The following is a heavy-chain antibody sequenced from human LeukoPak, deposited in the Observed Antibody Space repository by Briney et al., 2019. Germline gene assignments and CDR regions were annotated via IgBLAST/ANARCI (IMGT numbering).Heavy chain of an antibody. CDR3: ARRGRTYYYGSGLRYYYMDV. J-gene: IGHJ6*03. CDR2: ISTSGST. V-gene: IGHV4-4*07. CDR1: GGSISSYY. D-gene: IGHD3-10*01. Sequence: SETLSLTCTVSGGSISSYYWSWIRQPAGKGLESIGHISTSGSTNYNPSLKSRVTMSVDTSKNQFSLKLSSVTAADTAVYYCARRGRTYYYGSGLRYYYMDVWGKGTTVTISS.